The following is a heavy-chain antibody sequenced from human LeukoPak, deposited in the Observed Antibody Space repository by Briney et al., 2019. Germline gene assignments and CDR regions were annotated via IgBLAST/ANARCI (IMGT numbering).Heavy chain of an antibody. CDR2: FDPEDGET. Sequence: ASVKVSYQVSGYTLTELSMHWVRQAPGKGLEWMGGFDPEDGETIYAQKFQGRVTMTEDTSTDTAYMELSSLRSEDTAVYYCATNFWSGYYYLWGQGTLVTVSS. CDR1: GYTLTELS. J-gene: IGHJ4*02. CDR3: ATNFWSGYYYL. V-gene: IGHV1-24*01. D-gene: IGHD3-3*01.